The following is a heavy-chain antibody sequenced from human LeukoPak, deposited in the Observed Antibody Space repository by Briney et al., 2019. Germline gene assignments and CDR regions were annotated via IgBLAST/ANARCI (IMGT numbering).Heavy chain of an antibody. CDR1: GGTVSSNSAA. J-gene: IGHJ6*02. Sequence: SQTLSLTCAISGGTVSSNSAAWNWISQSPSKGLEWLGRTYYRSNWYNDYAVSVKSRITINPDTSKNQFSLQLNSVTPEDTAVYYGARENAKYSSGWYADYGKDVWGQGTTVTVSS. CDR2: TYYRSNWYN. CDR3: ARENAKYSSGWYADYGKDV. V-gene: IGHV6-1*01. D-gene: IGHD6-19*01.